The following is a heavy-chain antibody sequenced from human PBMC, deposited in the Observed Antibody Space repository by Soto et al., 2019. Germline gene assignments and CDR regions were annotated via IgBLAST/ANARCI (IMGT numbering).Heavy chain of an antibody. CDR2: IYYSGST. Sequence: PSETLSLTCTVSGGSISSYYWSWIRQPPGKGLEWIGYIYYSGSTNYNPSLKSRVTISVDTSKNPFSLKLSSVTAADTAVYYCARVKGSSTGGAYYYYYMDVWGKGTTVTVSS. CDR3: ARVKGSSTGGAYYYYYMDV. CDR1: GGSISSYY. D-gene: IGHD2-2*01. V-gene: IGHV4-59*01. J-gene: IGHJ6*03.